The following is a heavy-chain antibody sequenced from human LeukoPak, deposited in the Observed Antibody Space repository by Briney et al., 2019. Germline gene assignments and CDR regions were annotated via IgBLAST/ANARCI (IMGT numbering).Heavy chain of an antibody. D-gene: IGHD6-19*01. CDR2: INPNTGGT. V-gene: IGHV1-2*02. CDR3: ARVPSSHYSSGWYGDY. CDR1: GVTFSTYA. J-gene: IGHJ4*02. Sequence: GASVKVSCKASGVTFSTYAISWVRQAPGQGLEWMGWINPNTGGTNYEQKFQGRVTMTRDTSISTAYMALSRLRSDDTAFYYCARVPSSHYSSGWYGDYWGQGTLVTVSS.